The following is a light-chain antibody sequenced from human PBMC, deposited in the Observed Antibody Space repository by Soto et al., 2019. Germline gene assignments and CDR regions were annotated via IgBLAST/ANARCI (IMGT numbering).Light chain of an antibody. V-gene: IGKV3-20*01. J-gene: IGKJ2*01. Sequence: EIVLTQSPGTLSLSPGERATLSCRASQSVSSSYLAWYQQTPGQAPRLLIYGASSRATGIPDRFSGSGSGTHFTLPIIRLEHEDFAVYYCRLYGSAPPRTFGQGTELAI. CDR2: GAS. CDR1: QSVSSSY. CDR3: RLYGSAPPRT.